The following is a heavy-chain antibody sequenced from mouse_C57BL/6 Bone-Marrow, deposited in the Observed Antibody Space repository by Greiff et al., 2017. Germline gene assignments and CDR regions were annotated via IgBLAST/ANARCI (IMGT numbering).Heavy chain of an antibody. V-gene: IGHV3-3*01. CDR2: TIDSGIT. D-gene: IGHD1-1*02. Sequence: EVQLVESGPSLVRPSQTLSLTCTVTGFSINSDCYWIWIRQFPGNKLEYIGYTIDSGITYYNPSLESRTYIKRDTSKNQFSLKLSSVTTEDTATYYCARGPLYGWYFDVWGTGTTVTVSS. CDR3: ARGPLYGWYFDV. CDR1: GFSINSDCY. J-gene: IGHJ1*03.